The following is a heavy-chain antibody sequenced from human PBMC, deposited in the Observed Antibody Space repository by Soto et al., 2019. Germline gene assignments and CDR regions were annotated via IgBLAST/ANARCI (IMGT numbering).Heavy chain of an antibody. D-gene: IGHD3-16*01. CDR2: ITWHSGTI. J-gene: IGHJ6*03. V-gene: IGHV3-9*01. CDR3: AKEMIAFGDFNYSYMDV. Sequence: EVQLVESGGGLVQPGRSLRLSCAASGFTFDHYTMHWVRQAPGKGLEWVSSITWHSGTIGYADSVKGRFTISRDNAKNSRYLPMNSLRGEDTAMYYCAKEMIAFGDFNYSYMDVWGNGTTVTVSS. CDR1: GFTFDHYT.